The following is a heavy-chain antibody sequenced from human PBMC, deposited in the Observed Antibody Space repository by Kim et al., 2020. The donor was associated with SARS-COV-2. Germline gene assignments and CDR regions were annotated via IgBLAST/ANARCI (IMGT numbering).Heavy chain of an antibody. D-gene: IGHD2-2*01. J-gene: IGHJ6*02. CDR2: IYPGDSDT. CDR1: GYSFTSYW. CDR3: ARALSRDHYCSSTSCRYYYYYGMDV. V-gene: IGHV5-51*01. Sequence: GESLKISCKGSGYSFTSYWIGWVRQMPGKGLEWMGIIYPGDSDTRYSPSFQGQVTISADKSISTAYLQWSSLKASDTAMYYCARALSRDHYCSSTSCRYYYYYGMDVWGQGTTVTVSS.